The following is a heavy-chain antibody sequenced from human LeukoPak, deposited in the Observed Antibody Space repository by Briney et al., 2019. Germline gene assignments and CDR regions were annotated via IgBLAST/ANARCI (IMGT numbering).Heavy chain of an antibody. CDR2: INHSGST. J-gene: IGHJ4*02. CDR3: ARTPTRRWLQFGFDY. D-gene: IGHD5-24*01. Sequence: SETLSLTCAVYGGSFSGYYWSWIRQPPGKGLEWIGEINHSGSTNYNPSLKSRVTISVDTSKNQFSLKLSSVTAADTAVYYCARTPTRRWLQFGFDYWGQGTLVTVSS. CDR1: GGSFSGYY. V-gene: IGHV4-34*01.